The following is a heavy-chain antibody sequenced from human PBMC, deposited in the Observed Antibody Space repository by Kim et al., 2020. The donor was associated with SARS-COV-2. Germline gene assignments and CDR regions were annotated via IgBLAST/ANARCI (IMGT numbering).Heavy chain of an antibody. V-gene: IGHV1-2*06. J-gene: IGHJ4*02. CDR1: GYTFTGYY. CDR2: INPNSGGT. Sequence: ASVKVSCKASGYTFTGYYMHWVRQAPGQGLEWMGRINPNSGGTNYAQKFQGRVTMTRDTSISTAYMELSRLRSDDTAVYYCASLLSSIAVAGNPGGVEGYWGQGTLVTVSS. CDR3: ASLLSSIAVAGNPGGVEGY. D-gene: IGHD6-19*01.